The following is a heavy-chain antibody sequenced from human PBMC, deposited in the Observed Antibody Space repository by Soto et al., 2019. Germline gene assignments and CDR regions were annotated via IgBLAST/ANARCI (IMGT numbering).Heavy chain of an antibody. CDR3: ARGMAAAGIISWFDP. J-gene: IGHJ5*02. D-gene: IGHD6-13*01. Sequence: ASVKVSCKASGYTFTSYDINWVRQATGQGLEWMGWMNPNSGNTGYAQKFQGRVTMTRNTSISTAYMELSSLRSEDTAVYYCARGMAAAGIISWFDPWGQGTLVTVSS. CDR1: GYTFTSYD. V-gene: IGHV1-8*01. CDR2: MNPNSGNT.